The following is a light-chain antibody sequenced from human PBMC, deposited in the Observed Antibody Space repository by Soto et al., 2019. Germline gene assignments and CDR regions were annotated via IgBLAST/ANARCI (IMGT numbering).Light chain of an antibody. J-gene: IGLJ3*02. CDR3: AAWDDTLSGRV. CDR1: SSNIESLD. V-gene: IGLV1-47*02. Sequence: QPVLTQPPSASGTPGQRVTISCSGSSSNIESLDVYWYQHLPGTAPRLLIYRNNQRPSGVPDRFSGSKSGTSASLAISGLRSEDEADYYCAAWDDTLSGRVFGGGTKLTVL. CDR2: RNN.